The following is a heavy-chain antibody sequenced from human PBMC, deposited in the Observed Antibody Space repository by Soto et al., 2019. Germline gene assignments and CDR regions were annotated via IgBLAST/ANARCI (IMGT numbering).Heavy chain of an antibody. CDR3: ARDPAYSSSWFPIDY. CDR1: GYTFTGYY. CDR2: INPNSGGT. J-gene: IGHJ4*02. V-gene: IGHV1-2*02. D-gene: IGHD6-13*01. Sequence: ASVKVSCKASGYTFTGYYMHWVRQAPGQGLEWMGWINPNSGGTNYAQKFQGRVTMTRDTSISTAYMELSRLRSDDTAVYYCARDPAYSSSWFPIDYWGQGTLVTVSS.